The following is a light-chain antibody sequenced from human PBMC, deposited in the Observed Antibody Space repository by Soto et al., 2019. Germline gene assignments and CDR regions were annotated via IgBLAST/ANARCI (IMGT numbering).Light chain of an antibody. J-gene: IGKJ1*01. CDR1: QFINHY. CDR2: EGS. V-gene: IGKV1-39*01. CDR3: QQSYSDWT. Sequence: DVHLTQSPSSLSASVGDRVTITCRASQFINHYLNWYQQRPGEAPKALIYEGSTLQRGVPSRFSGGGSGTDFTLTISSLQPEDVATYFCQQSYSDWTFGQGTKVEIK.